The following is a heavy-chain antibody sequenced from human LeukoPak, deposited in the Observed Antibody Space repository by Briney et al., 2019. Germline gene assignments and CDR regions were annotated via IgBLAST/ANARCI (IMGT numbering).Heavy chain of an antibody. CDR1: GYTFTGYY. CDR2: INPNSGGT. Sequence: ASVKVSCKASGYTFTGYYMHWVRQAPGQGLGWMGWINPNSGGTNYAQKFQGRVTMTRDTSISTAYMELSRLRSDDTAVYYCARTFCSSTSCYVATGGYWGQGTLVTVSS. D-gene: IGHD2-2*01. V-gene: IGHV1-2*02. CDR3: ARTFCSSTSCYVATGGY. J-gene: IGHJ4*02.